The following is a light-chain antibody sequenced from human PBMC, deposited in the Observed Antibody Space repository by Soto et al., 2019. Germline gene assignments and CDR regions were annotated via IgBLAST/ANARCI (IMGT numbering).Light chain of an antibody. CDR1: QNISRS. Sequence: EIVMTQSPVTLSVSPGERATLSCRASQNISRSLAWYQQKPGQGPSLLIYGTSTRAGGIPARFSGSGSGTEFTITISSLQSEDFAIFYCQQYNDWPRTFGQGTKL. CDR3: QQYNDWPRT. J-gene: IGKJ2*01. V-gene: IGKV3-15*01. CDR2: GTS.